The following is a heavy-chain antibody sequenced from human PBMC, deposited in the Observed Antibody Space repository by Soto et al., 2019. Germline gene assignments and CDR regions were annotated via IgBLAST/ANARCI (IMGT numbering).Heavy chain of an antibody. J-gene: IGHJ4*02. D-gene: IGHD6-6*01. V-gene: IGHV1-3*01. CDR3: ARSPQPYSRSSPGLH. CDR2: INAGNGNT. CDR1: GYTFTSYA. Sequence: ASVKVSCKASGYTFTSYAMHWVRQAPGQRLEWMGWINAGNGNTKYSQKFQGRVTITRDTSASTAYMELSSLRSEDTAVYYCARSPQPYSRSSPGLHWGQGTLVTVSS.